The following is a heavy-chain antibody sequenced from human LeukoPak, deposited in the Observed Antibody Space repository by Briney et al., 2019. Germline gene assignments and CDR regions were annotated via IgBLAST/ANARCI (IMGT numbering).Heavy chain of an antibody. CDR2: INPIFGKA. CDR1: GGTFSSYA. D-gene: IGHD3-22*01. CDR3: ASLGGFDSSGYYFYYYMGV. J-gene: IGHJ6*03. V-gene: IGHV1-69*13. Sequence: SVKVSCKASGGTFSSYAISWVRQAPGQRLEWMGGINPIFGKANYAQKFQGRVTITSDESTSTAYMELSSLRSEDTAVYYCASLGGFDSSGYYFYYYMGVWGKGTTVTVSS.